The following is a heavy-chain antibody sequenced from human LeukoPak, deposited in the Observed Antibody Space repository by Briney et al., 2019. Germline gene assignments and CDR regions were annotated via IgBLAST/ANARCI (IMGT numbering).Heavy chain of an antibody. V-gene: IGHV4-30-4*01. CDR3: ASMVRGVITYFDY. CDR2: IYYSGST. D-gene: IGHD3-10*01. CDR1: GGSISSGDYY. Sequence: PSETLSLTCTVSGGSISSGDYYWSWIRQPPGKALGWIGYIYYSGSTYYNPSLKSRVTISVDTSKNQFSLKLSSVTAADTAVYYCASMVRGVITYFDYWGQGTLVTVSS. J-gene: IGHJ4*02.